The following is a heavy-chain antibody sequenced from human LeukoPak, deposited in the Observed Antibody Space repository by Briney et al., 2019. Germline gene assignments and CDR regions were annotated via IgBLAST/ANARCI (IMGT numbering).Heavy chain of an antibody. J-gene: IGHJ6*03. Sequence: QPSETLSLTCTVSGDSISTYYWSWIRQAPGKGLEWVSGISWNSGSIGYADSVKGRFTISRDNAKNSLYLQMNSLRAEDTALYYCASQPESYYYYMDVWGKGTTVTISS. V-gene: IGHV3-9*01. CDR2: ISWNSGSI. CDR1: GDSISTYY. CDR3: ASQPESYYYYMDV.